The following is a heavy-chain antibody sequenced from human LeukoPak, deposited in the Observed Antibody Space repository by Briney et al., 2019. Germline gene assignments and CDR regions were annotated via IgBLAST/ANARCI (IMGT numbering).Heavy chain of an antibody. Sequence: SETLSLTCAVSGGSISSGGYSWSWIRQPPGKGLEWIGYIYYSGSTYYNPSLKSRVTISVDTSKNQFSLKLSSVTAADTAVYYCARQRRSYFGSNSGYYFDSWGQGTLVTVSS. CDR3: ARQRRSYFGSNSGYYFDS. D-gene: IGHD5-24*01. V-gene: IGHV4-30-4*07. CDR2: IYYSGST. J-gene: IGHJ4*02. CDR1: GGSISSGGYS.